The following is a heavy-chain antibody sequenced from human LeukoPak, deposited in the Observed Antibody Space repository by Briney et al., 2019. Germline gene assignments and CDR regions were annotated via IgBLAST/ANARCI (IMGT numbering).Heavy chain of an antibody. CDR3: ARDSRLAQVDYFDY. D-gene: IGHD2-15*01. J-gene: IGHJ4*02. Sequence: ASVKVSCKAFGYTFTGYYMHWVRQAPGQGLEWMGWINPNSGGTNYAQKFQGRVTMTRDTSISTAYMELSRLRSDDTAVYYCARDSRLAQVDYFDYWGQGTLVTVSS. CDR1: GYTFTGYY. V-gene: IGHV1-2*02. CDR2: INPNSGGT.